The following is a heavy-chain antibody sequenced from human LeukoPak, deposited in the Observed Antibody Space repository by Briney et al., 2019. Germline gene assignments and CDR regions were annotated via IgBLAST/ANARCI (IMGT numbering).Heavy chain of an antibody. CDR2: IRYDGSNK. CDR1: GFTFSSYG. V-gene: IGHV3-30*02. J-gene: IGHJ5*02. D-gene: IGHD2-2*01. CDR3: AKGSCSSTSCYYNWFDP. Sequence: GGSLRLSCAASGFTFSSYGMHWARQAPGKGLEWVAFIRYDGSNKYYADSVKGRFTISRDNSKNTLYLQMNSLRAEDTAVYYCAKGSCSSTSCYYNWFDPRGQGTLVTVSS.